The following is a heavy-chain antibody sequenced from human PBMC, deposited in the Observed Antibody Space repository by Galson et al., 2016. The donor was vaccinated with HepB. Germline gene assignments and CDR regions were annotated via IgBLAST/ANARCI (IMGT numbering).Heavy chain of an antibody. CDR3: ARLRRIVTTGSWSSPPYFDY. Sequence: SVKVSCKASGYILTGYYVHWVRQAPGQGLEWMGWIDPRSGGTIYAENFQGRVTMTRDTSINTAYMELSRLRSADTAVYYCARLRRIVTTGSWSSPPYFDYWGQGTLVTVSS. CDR2: IDPRSGGT. CDR1: GYILTGYY. D-gene: IGHD1-26*01. J-gene: IGHJ4*02. V-gene: IGHV1-2*02.